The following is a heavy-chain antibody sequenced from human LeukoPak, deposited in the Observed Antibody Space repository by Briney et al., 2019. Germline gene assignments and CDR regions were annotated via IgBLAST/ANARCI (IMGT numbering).Heavy chain of an antibody. CDR2: IYHSGST. V-gene: IGHV4-38-2*01. CDR3: ARGTGFSALFDY. J-gene: IGHJ4*02. CDR1: GYSISSGYY. Sequence: KPSETLSLTCAVSGYSISSGYYWGWIRQPPGKGLEWIGSIYHSGSTYYNPSLKSRVTISVDTSKNQFSLKLSSVTAADTAVYYCARGTGFSALFDYWGQGTLVTVSS. D-gene: IGHD3/OR15-3a*01.